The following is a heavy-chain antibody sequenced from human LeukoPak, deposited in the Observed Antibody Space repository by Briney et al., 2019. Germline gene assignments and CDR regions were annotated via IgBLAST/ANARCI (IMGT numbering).Heavy chain of an antibody. V-gene: IGHV4-61*02. CDR3: ARGPHSSSLRNWFDP. J-gene: IGHJ5*02. CDR1: RGAISSCSYD. CDR2: IYTSGST. Sequence: PSQTLSLTCTVSRGAISSCSYDWSCIRQPAGNGLEWIGRIYTSGSTNYNPSLKSRVTISVDTSKNQFSLKLSSVTAADTAVYYCARGPHSSSLRNWFDPWGQGTLVTVSS. D-gene: IGHD6-6*01.